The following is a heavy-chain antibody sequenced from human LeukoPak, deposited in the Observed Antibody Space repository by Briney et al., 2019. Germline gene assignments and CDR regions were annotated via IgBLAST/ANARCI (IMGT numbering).Heavy chain of an antibody. D-gene: IGHD3-10*01. CDR3: ASITMVRGVNKIFDY. J-gene: IGHJ4*02. V-gene: IGHV1-2*02. CDR2: INPNSGGT. CDR1: GYTFTGYY. Sequence: APVKVSCKASGYTFTGYYMHWVRQAPGQGLEWMGWINPNSGGTNYAQKFQGRVTMTRDTSISTAYMELSRLRSDDTAVYYCASITMVRGVNKIFDYWGQGTLVTVSS.